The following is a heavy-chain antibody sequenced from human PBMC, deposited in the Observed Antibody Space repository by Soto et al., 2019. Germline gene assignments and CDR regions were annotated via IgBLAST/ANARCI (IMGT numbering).Heavy chain of an antibody. Sequence: QVLLVQSGAEMKKPGSSVRVSCKASGGSFSTSSINWVRQAPGQRPEWMANILPICGTADYAQKFQGRLTLTADTSTKTAHMEMSSRFSEDTAVYYCARGHEFGGNSDAYDIWGQGTVVTVSS. CDR3: ARGHEFGGNSDAYDI. CDR2: ILPICGTA. J-gene: IGHJ3*02. CDR1: GGSFSTSS. D-gene: IGHD2-21*01. V-gene: IGHV1-69*14.